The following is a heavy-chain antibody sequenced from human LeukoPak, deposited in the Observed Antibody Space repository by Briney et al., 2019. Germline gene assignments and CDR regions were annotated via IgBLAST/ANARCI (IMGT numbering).Heavy chain of an antibody. Sequence: GASVRVSFTASGYTFIFYYMHWVRQAPGHGLEWMGWINPNSGGTNYAQKFQGRVNMTRDTSISTAYMELSRLKSDDTAVYYCATAYGSGTDFYYWGQGTLVTVSS. J-gene: IGHJ4*02. CDR1: GYTFIFYY. CDR3: ATAYGSGTDFYY. CDR2: INPNSGGT. D-gene: IGHD3-10*01. V-gene: IGHV1-2*02.